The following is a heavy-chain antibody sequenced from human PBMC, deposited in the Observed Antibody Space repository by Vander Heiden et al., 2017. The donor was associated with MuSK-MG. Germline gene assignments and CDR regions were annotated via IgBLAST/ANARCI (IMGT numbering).Heavy chain of an antibody. CDR2: INHIGST. Sequence: QVQLQQWGAGLLSPSETLSLTCAVYGGSFTGYYWSWSRQPPGKKRGWVGEINHIGSTNYNPSLKSRVTISVYTSKNQFSLKLSSVTAADTAVYYCARGRANDYGGNRYFDYWGQGTLVTVSS. D-gene: IGHD4-17*01. CDR3: ARGRANDYGGNRYFDY. CDR1: GGSFTGYY. V-gene: IGHV4-34*01. J-gene: IGHJ4*02.